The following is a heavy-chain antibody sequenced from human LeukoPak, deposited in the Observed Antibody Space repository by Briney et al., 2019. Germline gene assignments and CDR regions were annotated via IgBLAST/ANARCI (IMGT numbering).Heavy chain of an antibody. D-gene: IGHD2-21*02. CDR1: GGSISSSSYY. J-gene: IGHJ4*02. CDR2: IYYSGST. CDR3: ARHFIDWIVVVTAIPSNFDY. V-gene: IGHV4-39*01. Sequence: PSETLPLTCTVSGGSISSSSYYWGWIRQPPGKGLEWIGIIYYSGSTYYNPSLKSRVTISVDTSKNQFSLKLSSVTAADTAVYYCARHFIDWIVVVTAIPSNFDYWGQGTLVTVSS.